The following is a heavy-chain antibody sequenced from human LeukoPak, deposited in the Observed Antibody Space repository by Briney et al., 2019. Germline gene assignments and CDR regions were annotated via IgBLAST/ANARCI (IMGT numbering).Heavy chain of an antibody. D-gene: IGHD5-18*01. V-gene: IGHV3-33*01. J-gene: IGHJ4*02. CDR2: IWYDGSNK. CDR1: GFTFSSYG. CDR3: ARGDTAMVKIDY. Sequence: GGSLRLFCAASGFTFSSYGMHWVRQAPGKGLEWVAVIWYDGSNKYYADSVKGRFTISRDNSKNTLYLQMNSLRAEDTAVYYCARGDTAMVKIDYWGQGTLVTVSS.